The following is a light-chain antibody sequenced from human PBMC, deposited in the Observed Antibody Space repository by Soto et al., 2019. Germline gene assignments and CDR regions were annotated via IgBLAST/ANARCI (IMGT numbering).Light chain of an antibody. CDR3: LLYYGGQLGV. CDR2: STN. CDR1: TRAVTSGYY. Sequence: QAVVTQEPSLTVSPGGTVTLTCACNTRAVTSGYYPNWFQQKPGQAPRALIYSTNNKYSWTPARFSGSLLGGKAALTLSGVQPEDEADYYCLLYYGGQLGVFGGGTKLTVL. J-gene: IGLJ2*01. V-gene: IGLV7-43*01.